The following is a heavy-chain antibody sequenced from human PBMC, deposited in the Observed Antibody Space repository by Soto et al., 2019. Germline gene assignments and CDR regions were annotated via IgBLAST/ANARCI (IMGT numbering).Heavy chain of an antibody. D-gene: IGHD3-16*01. CDR3: ARVKGGYYYGMDV. CDR1: GGSISSYY. CDR2: IYYSGST. J-gene: IGHJ6*02. Sequence: QVQLQESGPGLVKPSETLSLTCTVSGGSISSYYWSWIRQPPGKGLEWIGYIYYSGSTNYNPSLKSRVTISVDTSKNQFSLKLSSVTAADTAVYYCARVKGGYYYGMDVWAKGPRSPSP. V-gene: IGHV4-59*01.